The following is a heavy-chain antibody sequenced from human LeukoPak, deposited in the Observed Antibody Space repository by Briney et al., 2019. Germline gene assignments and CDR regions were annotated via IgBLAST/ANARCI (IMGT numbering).Heavy chain of an antibody. CDR2: INGDGSST. J-gene: IGHJ4*02. D-gene: IGHD1-26*01. Sequence: QPGRSLRLSCAASGFTFSNYWMHWVRQVPGKGLVWVSRINGDGSSTSYADSVKGRFTISRDNAESTLYLQMKSLRAEDTALYYCARYSGSYRAIDYWGQGTQVTVSS. CDR1: GFTFSNYW. CDR3: ARYSGSYRAIDY. V-gene: IGHV3-74*01.